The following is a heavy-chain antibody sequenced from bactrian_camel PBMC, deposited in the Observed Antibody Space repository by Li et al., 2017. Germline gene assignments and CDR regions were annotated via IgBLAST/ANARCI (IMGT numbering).Heavy chain of an antibody. Sequence: HVQLVESGGGSVPVGGSLRLSCVSSVGYVFSSHCMGWFLQAPGKEREGIATIYTGDGTTHYHFSVEGRFTISQDNAKNTVYLQMNNLNPEDTALYYCATARSGRYDGNWYPAASDHWGQGTQVTVS. CDR1: GYVFSSHC. CDR2: IYTGDGTT. V-gene: IGHV3S1*01. J-gene: IGHJ4*01. CDR3: ATARSGRYDGNWYPAASDH. D-gene: IGHD6*01.